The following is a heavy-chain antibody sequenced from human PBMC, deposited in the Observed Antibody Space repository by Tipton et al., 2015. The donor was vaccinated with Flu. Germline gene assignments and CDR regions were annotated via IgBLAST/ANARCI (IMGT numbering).Heavy chain of an antibody. J-gene: IGHJ6*02. CDR1: GCTFSSYA. CDR3: AKTVRFLEWLFPSYYYGKDV. CDR2: FIPIFGTA. D-gene: IGHD3-3*01. Sequence: QLVQSGAEVKKPGSSVKVSCKASGCTFSSYAISWVRQAPGQGLEWMGGFIPIFGTANYAQKFQGRVTITADESTSTAYMELSSMRSEDPAVYYCAKTVRFLEWLFPSYYYGKDVWGQGPTVTVSS. V-gene: IGHV1-69*01.